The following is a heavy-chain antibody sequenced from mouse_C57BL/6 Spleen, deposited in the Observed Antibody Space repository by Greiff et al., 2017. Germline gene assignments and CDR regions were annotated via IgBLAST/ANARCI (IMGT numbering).Heavy chain of an antibody. CDR3: ARGGNYGNPYYVDY. CDR1: GYTFTSYW. V-gene: IGHV1-64*01. D-gene: IGHD2-1*01. J-gene: IGHJ2*01. CDR2: IHPNSGST. Sequence: QVQLQQPGAELVKPGASVKLSCKASGYTFTSYWMHWVKQRPGQGLEWIGMIHPNSGSTNYNEKFKSKATLTVDKSSSTAYMQLSSLTSEDSAVYYCARGGNYGNPYYVDYWGQGTTRTVSS.